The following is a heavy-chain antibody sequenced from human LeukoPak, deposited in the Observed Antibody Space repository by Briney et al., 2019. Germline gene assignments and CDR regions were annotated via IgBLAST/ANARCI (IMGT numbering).Heavy chain of an antibody. CDR1: GFAFNTYS. CDR2: ISSSSSYI. Sequence: GGSLRLSCAASGFAFNTYSMNWVRQAPGKGLEWVSSISSSSSYIYYADSVKGRFTISRDNAKNTLYLQMNSLRAEDTAVYYCAKDTSLRHYDYVWGSSPAFDYWGQGTLVTVSS. V-gene: IGHV3-21*04. D-gene: IGHD3-16*01. J-gene: IGHJ4*02. CDR3: AKDTSLRHYDYVWGSSPAFDY.